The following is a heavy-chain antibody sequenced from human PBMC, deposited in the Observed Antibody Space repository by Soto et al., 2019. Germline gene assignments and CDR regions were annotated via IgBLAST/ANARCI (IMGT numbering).Heavy chain of an antibody. CDR2: IIPIFGTA. D-gene: IGHD3-22*01. J-gene: IGHJ4*02. CDR3: ARAEDDSSGYGQFDY. V-gene: IGHV1-69*13. CDR1: GGTFSSYA. Sequence: SVKVSCKASGGTFSSYAISWVRQAPGQGLEWMGGIIPIFGTANYAQKIQGRVTITADESTSTAYMEMSSLRSEDTAVYYCARAEDDSSGYGQFDYWGQGTLVTVSS.